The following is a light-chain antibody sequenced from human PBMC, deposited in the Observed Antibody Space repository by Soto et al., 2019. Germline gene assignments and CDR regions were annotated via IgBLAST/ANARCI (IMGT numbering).Light chain of an antibody. CDR3: TTWDDSVDRPV. Sequence: QSVLTQPLSVSGTPGQNVTISCSAITSSIGTKYFYWYQRVSGMAPKLLIYRNDKRAAGVPERFSGSKSGTSASLAISGLRSEDEAEYFCTTWDDSVDRPVFGGGTKLTVL. CDR2: RND. V-gene: IGLV1-47*01. CDR1: TSSIGTKY. J-gene: IGLJ3*02.